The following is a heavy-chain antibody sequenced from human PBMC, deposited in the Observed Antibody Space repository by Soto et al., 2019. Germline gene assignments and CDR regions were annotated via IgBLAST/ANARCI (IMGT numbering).Heavy chain of an antibody. CDR1: GFTFSDYY. CDR2: ISSSGSTI. D-gene: IGHD2-15*01. J-gene: IGHJ4*02. CDR3: ARDRAYCSGGSCYPAVNY. V-gene: IGHV3-11*01. Sequence: PGGSLRLSCAASGFTFSDYYMSWIRQAPGKGLEWVSYISSSGSTIYYADSVKGRFTISRDNAKNSLYLQMNSLRAEDTAVYYCARDRAYCSGGSCYPAVNYWGQGTLVTVS.